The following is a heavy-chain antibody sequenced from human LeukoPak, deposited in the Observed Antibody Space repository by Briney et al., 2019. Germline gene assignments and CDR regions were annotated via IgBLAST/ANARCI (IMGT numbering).Heavy chain of an antibody. CDR3: ARDSEAADTPHY. CDR2: IYTSGST. V-gene: IGHV4-4*07. D-gene: IGHD6-13*01. J-gene: IGHJ4*02. Sequence: PSETLSLTCTVSGGSISSFSWSWIRQPAGKELEWIGRIYTSGSTNYNPSLKSRVTISVDKFKIQFSLKLSSVTAADTAVYYCARDSEAADTPHYWGQGTLVTVSA. CDR1: GGSISSFS.